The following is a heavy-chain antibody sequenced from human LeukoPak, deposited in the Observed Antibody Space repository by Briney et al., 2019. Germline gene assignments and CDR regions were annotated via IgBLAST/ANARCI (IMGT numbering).Heavy chain of an antibody. Sequence: TGGSLRLSCAASGFTFSSYSMNWVRQAPGKGLEWVSAISSSGGSSYYPDSVKGRFTISRDNSNNTLFLQMNSLRAEDTAVYYRARSYYDSSGYYALFDYWGQGTLVTVSS. V-gene: IGHV3-23*01. CDR3: ARSYYDSSGYYALFDY. CDR1: GFTFSSYS. J-gene: IGHJ4*02. D-gene: IGHD3-22*01. CDR2: ISSSGGSS.